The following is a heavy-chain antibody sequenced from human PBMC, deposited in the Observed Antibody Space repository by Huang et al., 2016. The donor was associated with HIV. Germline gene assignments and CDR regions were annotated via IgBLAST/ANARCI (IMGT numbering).Heavy chain of an antibody. CDR2: INHRGTV. CDR1: GASFTDHN. CDR3: ARGRRLLRFGEVNDAFDV. Sequence: QVQLQQWGAGLLKPSETLSLTCAVYGASFTDHNWGWIRQPPGKGLEWLGEINHRGTVNTNPSLNSRGTISLDTAKSQCSLKLTSGTAADTAVYYCARGRRLLRFGEVNDAFDVWGRGTMVTVSS. V-gene: IGHV4-34*04. D-gene: IGHD6-25*01. J-gene: IGHJ3*01.